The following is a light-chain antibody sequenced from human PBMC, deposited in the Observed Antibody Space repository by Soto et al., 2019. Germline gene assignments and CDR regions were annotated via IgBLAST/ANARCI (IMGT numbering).Light chain of an antibody. J-gene: IGKJ1*01. CDR3: QLSNNVWT. CDR1: QRIGTF. Sequence: DIQVTQSPSSLSASVGDSVTITCRTSQRIGTFVNWYQQRQGRAPKLLIYSASTLQSGVPSRFSAGGSGPDFTLTITSLQPEDSATYYCQLSNNVWTFGQGTKVDI. CDR2: SAS. V-gene: IGKV1-39*01.